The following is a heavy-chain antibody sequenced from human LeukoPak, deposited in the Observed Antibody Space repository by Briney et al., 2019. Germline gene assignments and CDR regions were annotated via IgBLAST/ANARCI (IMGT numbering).Heavy chain of an antibody. D-gene: IGHD5/OR15-5a*01. CDR3: ARVASKGGMDV. Sequence: PSETLSLTCSVSGGSIGSYHWSWIRQPPGKGLEWIGYIHYTWNTKYNPSLKSRVSISLDRSDNQFSLRLSSVTAADTAVYYCARVASKGGMDVWGQGTTVIVSS. V-gene: IGHV4-59*01. CDR1: GGSIGSYH. J-gene: IGHJ6*02. CDR2: IHYTWNT.